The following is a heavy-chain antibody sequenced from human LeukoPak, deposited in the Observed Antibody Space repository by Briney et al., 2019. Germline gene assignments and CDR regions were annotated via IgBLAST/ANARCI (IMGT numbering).Heavy chain of an antibody. J-gene: IGHJ4*02. CDR1: GDSISSYY. V-gene: IGHV4-59*08. CDR2: IYYSGSTNYGST. Sequence: SETLSLTCTVSGDSISSYYWSWIRQPPGKGLEWIGYIYYSGSTNYGSTNYNPSLKSRVTISVDTSKNQFSLKLRSVTAADTAVYYCARQRYYYDSIDYWGQGTLVTVSS. D-gene: IGHD3-22*01. CDR3: ARQRYYYDSIDY.